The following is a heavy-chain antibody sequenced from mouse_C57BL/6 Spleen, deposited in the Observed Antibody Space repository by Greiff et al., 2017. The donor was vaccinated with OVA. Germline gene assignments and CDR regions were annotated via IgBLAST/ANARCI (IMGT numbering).Heavy chain of an antibody. V-gene: IGHV1-54*01. CDR1: GYAFTNYL. CDR2: INPGSGGT. D-gene: IGHD1-1*01. Sequence: VQLHQSGAELVRPGTSVKVSCKASGYAFTNYLIEWVKQRPGQGLEWIGVINPGSGGTNYNEKFKGKATLTADKSSSTAYMQLSSLTSEDSAVYFCARGYYSNYAMDYWGQGTSVTVSS. CDR3: ARGYYSNYAMDY. J-gene: IGHJ4*01.